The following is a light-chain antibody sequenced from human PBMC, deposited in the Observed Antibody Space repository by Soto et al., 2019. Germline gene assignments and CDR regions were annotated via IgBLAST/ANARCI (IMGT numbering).Light chain of an antibody. CDR3: QQYVSYS. CDR2: AAS. CDR1: QDIRNH. J-gene: IGKJ1*01. Sequence: DIQMTQSPSSLSASVGDRVTITCRASQDIRNHLGWFQQKPGKAPKLLIYAASSLQSGVPSRFSGSGSGTEFTLTISSLQPDDFATYYCQQYVSYSLGQGTKVDIK. V-gene: IGKV1-17*01.